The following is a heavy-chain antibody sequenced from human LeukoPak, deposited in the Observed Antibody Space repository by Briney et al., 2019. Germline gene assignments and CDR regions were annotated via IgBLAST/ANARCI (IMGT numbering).Heavy chain of an antibody. CDR2: IYYSGTT. V-gene: IGHV4-59*01. J-gene: IGHJ4*02. Sequence: SETLSLTCTVSGGXISSYYWTWIRQPPGNGLEWIGYIYYSGTTNYNPSLKSRVTISVDTSINQFSLKLSSVTAADTAVYYCARTLAAAGTPFDYWGQGTLVTVSS. D-gene: IGHD6-13*01. CDR3: ARTLAAAGTPFDY. CDR1: GGXISSYY.